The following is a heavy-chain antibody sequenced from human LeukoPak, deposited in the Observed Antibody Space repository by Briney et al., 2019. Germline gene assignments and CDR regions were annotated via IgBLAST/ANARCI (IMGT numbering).Heavy chain of an antibody. CDR3: ARVLLRSGSYQDAFDI. D-gene: IGHD1-26*01. CDR2: INWNGGST. Sequence: PGGSLRLSCAASEFSVGSNYMTWVRQAPGKGLEWVSGINWNGGSTGYADSVKGRFTISRDNAKNSLYLQMNSLRAEDTALYHCARVLLRSGSYQDAFDIWGQGTMVTVSS. CDR1: EFSVGSNY. J-gene: IGHJ3*02. V-gene: IGHV3-20*01.